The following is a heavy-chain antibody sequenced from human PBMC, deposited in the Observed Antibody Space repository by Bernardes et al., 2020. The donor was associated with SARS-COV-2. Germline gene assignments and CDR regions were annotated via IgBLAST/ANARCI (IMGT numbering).Heavy chain of an antibody. V-gene: IGHV3-15*01. CDR2: IKSKTDGGTT. CDR3: TTDPWSYPDFDY. J-gene: IGHJ4*02. Sequence: GGSLRLSCAASGFTFSNAWMSWVRQAPGKGLEWVGRIKSKTDGGTTDYAAPVKGRFTISRDDSKNTLYLQMNSLKTEDTAVYYCTTDPWSYPDFDYWGQGTLVTVSS. CDR1: GFTFSNAW. D-gene: IGHD1-26*01.